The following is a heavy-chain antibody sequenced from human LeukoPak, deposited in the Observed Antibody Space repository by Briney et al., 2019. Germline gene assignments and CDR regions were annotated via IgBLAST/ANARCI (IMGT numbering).Heavy chain of an antibody. CDR1: GGSFSDYY. J-gene: IGHJ6*03. Sequence: SSETLSLTCAVYGGSFSDYYWSWIRQPPGKGLEWIGEINHSGSTNYNPSLKSRVTISVDTSKNQFSLTLNSVTAADTAVYYCARAGDGYYYYYYMDVWGKGTTVTVSS. CDR2: INHSGST. CDR3: ARAGDGYYYYYYMDV. D-gene: IGHD5-24*01. V-gene: IGHV4-34*01.